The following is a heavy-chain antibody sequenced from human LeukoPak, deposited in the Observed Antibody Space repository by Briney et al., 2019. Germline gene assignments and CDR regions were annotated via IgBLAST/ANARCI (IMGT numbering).Heavy chain of an antibody. CDR3: ARAHHGYYYDSSGYYDY. CDR2: ISSSGSYI. J-gene: IGHJ4*02. D-gene: IGHD3-22*01. CDR1: GFTFSSYS. Sequence: GGSLRLSCAASGFTFSSYSMNWVRQAPGKGLEWVSSISSSGSYIYYADSVKGRFTISRDNAKNSLYLQMNSLRAEDTAVYYCARAHHGYYYDSSGYYDYWGQGTLVTVSS. V-gene: IGHV3-21*01.